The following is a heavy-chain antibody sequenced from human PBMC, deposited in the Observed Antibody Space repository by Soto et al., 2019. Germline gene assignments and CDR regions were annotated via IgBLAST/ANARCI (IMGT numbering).Heavy chain of an antibody. CDR3: AREWELRYFDY. Sequence: EASVKVSCKASGGTFSSYAISWVRQAPGQGLEWMGGIIPIFGTANYAQKFQGRVTITADESTSTAYMELSSLRSEDTAVYYCAREWELRYFDYWGQGTLGTVSS. J-gene: IGHJ4*02. V-gene: IGHV1-69*13. CDR2: IIPIFGTA. D-gene: IGHD1-26*01. CDR1: GGTFSSYA.